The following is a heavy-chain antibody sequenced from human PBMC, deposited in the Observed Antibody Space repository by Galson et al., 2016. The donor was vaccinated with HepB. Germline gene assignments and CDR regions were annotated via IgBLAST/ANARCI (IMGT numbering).Heavy chain of an antibody. D-gene: IGHD3-10*01. J-gene: IGHJ4*02. CDR1: GLTIRHDQ. CDR3: AKSRGSDQFFES. V-gene: IGHV3-30*18. Sequence: SLRLSCAASGLTIRHDQMHWIRQVPGKGLEWVAVISYNGKEQYYGDSVKGRFVISRDNSKNTVSLQMNSLTTEDTAVYYCAKSRGSDQFFESWGQGALVTVSS. CDR2: ISYNGKEQ.